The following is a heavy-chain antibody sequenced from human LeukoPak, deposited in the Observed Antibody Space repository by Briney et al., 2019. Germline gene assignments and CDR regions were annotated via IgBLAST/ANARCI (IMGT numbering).Heavy chain of an antibody. CDR3: ARNGYTSGDY. CDR1: GYSISSGYY. J-gene: IGHJ4*02. Sequence: SETLSLTCTVSGYSISSGYYWGWIRQPPGKGLEWIGSIYHSGSTYYNPSLKSRVTISVDTSKNQFSLNLSSVTAADTAFYYCARNGYTSGDYWGQGTLVTVSS. D-gene: IGHD5-24*01. CDR2: IYHSGST. V-gene: IGHV4-38-2*02.